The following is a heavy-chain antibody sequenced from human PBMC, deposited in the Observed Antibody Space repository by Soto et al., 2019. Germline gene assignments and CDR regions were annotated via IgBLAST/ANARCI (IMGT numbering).Heavy chain of an antibody. V-gene: IGHV3-23*01. CDR2: ISNSFSDGNT. Sequence: GGSLRLSCAASGFTFSTYAMNLVRQAPGKGLEWVSAISNSFSDGNTHYADSVKGRFTISRDNDKNTVFLEMNSLRAEDTAVYYCAKVFSPELGNYFDHWGQGTLVTVS. D-gene: IGHD1-7*01. CDR1: GFTFSTYA. CDR3: AKVFSPELGNYFDH. J-gene: IGHJ4*02.